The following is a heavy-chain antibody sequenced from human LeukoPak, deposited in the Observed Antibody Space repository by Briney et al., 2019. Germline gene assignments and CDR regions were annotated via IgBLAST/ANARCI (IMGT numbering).Heavy chain of an antibody. CDR3: ARVYYYDSGSYFYWFDP. J-gene: IGHJ5*02. V-gene: IGHV3-20*01. CDR1: GFTFDDYG. CDR2: INWNGGST. Sequence: GGSLRLSCAASGFTFDDYGMSWVRQSPGKGLEWVSGINWNGGSTGYADSVKGRFTISRDNAKNSLYLRMNNLRAEDTALYHCARVYYYDSGSYFYWFDPWGQGTLVTVSS. D-gene: IGHD3-10*01.